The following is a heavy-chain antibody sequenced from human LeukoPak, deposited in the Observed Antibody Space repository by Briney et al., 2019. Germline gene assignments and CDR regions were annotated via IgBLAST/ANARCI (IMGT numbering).Heavy chain of an antibody. CDR1: GFTFSSYG. Sequence: GGSLRLSCAASGFTFSSYGMSWVRQAPGQGLEWMGWTSAYNGNTNYAQKLQGRVTMTTDTSTSTAYMELRSLRSDDTAVYYCARFLIGYCSGGSCYFPYYFDYWGQGTLVTVSS. CDR3: ARFLIGYCSGGSCYFPYYFDY. D-gene: IGHD2-15*01. CDR2: TSAYNGNT. V-gene: IGHV1-18*01. J-gene: IGHJ4*02.